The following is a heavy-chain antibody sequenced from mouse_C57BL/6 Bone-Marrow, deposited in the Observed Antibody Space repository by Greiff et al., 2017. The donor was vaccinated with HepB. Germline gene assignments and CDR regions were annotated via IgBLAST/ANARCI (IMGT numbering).Heavy chain of an antibody. Sequence: LQESGPGMVKPSQSLSLTCTVTGYSITSGYDWHWIRHFPGNKLEWMGYISYSGSTNYNPSLKSRISITHDTSKNHFFLKLNSVTTEDTATYNCASRNFLGWFAYWGQGTLVTVSA. D-gene: IGHD2-4*01. CDR1: GYSITSGYD. CDR3: ASRNFLGWFAY. CDR2: ISYSGST. V-gene: IGHV3-1*01. J-gene: IGHJ3*01.